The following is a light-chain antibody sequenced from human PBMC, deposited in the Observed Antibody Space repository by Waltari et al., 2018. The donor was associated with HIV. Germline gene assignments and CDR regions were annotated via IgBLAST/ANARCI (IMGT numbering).Light chain of an antibody. CDR3: SSYESINNHVV. J-gene: IGLJ2*01. V-gene: IGLV2-8*01. CDR2: EVT. Sequence: QSALTQPPSASGSLGQSVTISCTGTGSDLGGFDYAPWFQQPPGKVPKLIIYEVTQRPSGVPDRFSGSKSGNTASLTVSGLQADDEADYYCSSYESINNHVVFGGGTSLTVL. CDR1: GSDLGGFDY.